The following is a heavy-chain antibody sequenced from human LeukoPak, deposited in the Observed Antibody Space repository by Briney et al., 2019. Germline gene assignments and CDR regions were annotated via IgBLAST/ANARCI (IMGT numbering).Heavy chain of an antibody. D-gene: IGHD3-3*01. CDR1: GFTFSSYS. V-gene: IGHV3-21*01. J-gene: IGHJ3*02. CDR3: ARPTLEWLLYDAFDI. CDR2: ISTSSSYI. Sequence: GGSLRLSCAASGFTFSSYSMNWVRQAPGKGLEWVSSISTSSSYINYADSVKGRFTISRDNSKNTLFLQMNSLTTEDTAVYYCARPTLEWLLYDAFDIWGQGTMVTVSS.